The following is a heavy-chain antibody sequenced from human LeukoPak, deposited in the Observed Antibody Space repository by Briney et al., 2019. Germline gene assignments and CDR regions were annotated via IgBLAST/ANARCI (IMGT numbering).Heavy chain of an antibody. D-gene: IGHD3-10*01. CDR1: GLTFSNYG. CDR3: ARDDLWFGELSDEYFHH. Sequence: GGSLRLSCAASGLTFSNYGMSWIRQAPGKGLEWVSYISSSGSTIYYTDSVKGRFTISRDNAKNSLYLQMNRLRAEDTAVYYCARDDLWFGELSDEYFHHWGQGTLVTVSS. V-gene: IGHV3-11*04. J-gene: IGHJ1*01. CDR2: ISSSGSTI.